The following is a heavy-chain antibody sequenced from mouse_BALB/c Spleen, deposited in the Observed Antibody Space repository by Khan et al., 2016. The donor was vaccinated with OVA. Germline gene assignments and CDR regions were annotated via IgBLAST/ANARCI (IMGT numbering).Heavy chain of an antibody. J-gene: IGHJ4*01. CDR1: GHTFTNYG. CDR2: INTYTGEP. Sequence: QIQLVQSGPELKKPGETVKISCKASGHTFTNYGMNWVKQPPGKGLKWMGWINTYTGEPTYADDFNGRFAFSLETSASTAYLQINNLKNEDTATYFCAIPPYFSYAMDNWGQGTSVTVSS. CDR3: AIPPYFSYAMDN. D-gene: IGHD2-10*01. V-gene: IGHV9-3-1*01.